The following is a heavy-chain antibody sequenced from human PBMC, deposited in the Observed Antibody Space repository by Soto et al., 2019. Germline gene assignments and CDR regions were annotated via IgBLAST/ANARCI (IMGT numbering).Heavy chain of an antibody. CDR1: GYTFTSYY. D-gene: IGHD2-21*02. V-gene: IGHV1-46*01. CDR2: INPSDGST. J-gene: IGHJ3*02. Sequence: ASVKVSCKASGYTFTSYYMHWVRQAPGQGLGWMGIINPSDGSTSYAQKFQGRVTMTRDTSTSTVYMELSSLRSDDTAVYYCAIDLGNGGNSIMAFDILGQGTMVTVSS. CDR3: AIDLGNGGNSIMAFDI.